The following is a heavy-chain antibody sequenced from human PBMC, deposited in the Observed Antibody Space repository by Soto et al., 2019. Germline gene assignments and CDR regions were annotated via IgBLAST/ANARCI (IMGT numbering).Heavy chain of an antibody. CDR2: IIPIFDAP. D-gene: IGHD3-16*01. V-gene: IGHV1-69*01. CDR3: TRAIGSGGVMGGFDY. CDR1: GGSFNMYA. J-gene: IGHJ4*02. Sequence: QVELVQSGAQVKKPGSAVKVSCKASGGSFNMYAMNWVRQAPGHGLEWMGGIIPIFDAPRYSEQFQGRVTITVDESTSTASWELSSLRSDDTAIYYCTRAIGSGGVMGGFDYWGQGTLVTVSS.